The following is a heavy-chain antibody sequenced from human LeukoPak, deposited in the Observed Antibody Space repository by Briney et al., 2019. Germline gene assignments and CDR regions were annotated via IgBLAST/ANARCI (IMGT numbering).Heavy chain of an antibody. Sequence: GGSLRLYCAASGFTFSTCAMHWVRQAPGKGLEYVAAISGNGDSTYYANSVKGRFTISRDNSKNTLYLQMGSLRPEDMAVYYCAREVYAGNWFDPWGQGTLVTVSS. D-gene: IGHD2-8*01. CDR2: ISGNGDST. J-gene: IGHJ5*02. CDR1: GFTFSTCA. V-gene: IGHV3-64*01. CDR3: AREVYAGNWFDP.